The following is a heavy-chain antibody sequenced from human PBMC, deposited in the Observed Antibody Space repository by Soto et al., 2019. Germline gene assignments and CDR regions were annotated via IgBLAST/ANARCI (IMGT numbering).Heavy chain of an antibody. CDR2: IIPILGIA. Sequence: QVQLVQSGAEVKKPGSSVKVSCKASGGTFSSYTISWVRQAPGQGLEWMGRIIPILGIANYAQKFQGRVTITADKSTSTAYMELSSLRSEDTAVYYCATNYDILTGYYNFDYWGQGTLVTVSS. CDR1: GGTFSSYT. CDR3: ATNYDILTGYYNFDY. V-gene: IGHV1-69*02. J-gene: IGHJ4*02. D-gene: IGHD3-9*01.